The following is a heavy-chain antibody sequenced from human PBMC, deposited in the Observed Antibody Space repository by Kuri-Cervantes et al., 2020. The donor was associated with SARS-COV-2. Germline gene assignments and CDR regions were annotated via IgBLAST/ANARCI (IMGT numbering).Heavy chain of an antibody. CDR3: AKSERALWFGELTCQH. V-gene: IGHV3-23*03. CDR2: IYDGGDKK. D-gene: IGHD3-10*01. Sequence: ETLSLTCAATGFTFSSYDMTWVRQAPGRGLEWVSGIYDGGDKKYYADSMMGRFTISRNNSKNILYLQMNSLRAEDTAVYYCAKSERALWFGELTCQHWGQGTLVTVSS. J-gene: IGHJ1*01. CDR1: GFTFSSYD.